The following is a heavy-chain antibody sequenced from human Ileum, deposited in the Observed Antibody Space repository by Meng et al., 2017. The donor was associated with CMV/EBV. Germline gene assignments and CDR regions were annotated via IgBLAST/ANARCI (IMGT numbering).Heavy chain of an antibody. D-gene: IGHD4-23*01. V-gene: IGHV3-23*04. Sequence: VESGGGLVSPWGSLSLSFTASGFTFSSYTMSWVRQAPGKGLEWLSGISGSGTSTYYVDSVKGRFTISRDNSENTLYLQMNTLRGDDTAVYYCTKGTDYGGETSIFEYWGQGTLVTVSS. J-gene: IGHJ4*02. CDR3: TKGTDYGGETSIFEY. CDR1: GFTFSSYT. CDR2: ISGSGTST.